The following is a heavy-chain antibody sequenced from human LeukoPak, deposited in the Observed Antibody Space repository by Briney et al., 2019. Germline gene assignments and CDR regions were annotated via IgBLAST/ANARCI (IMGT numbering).Heavy chain of an antibody. Sequence: GGSLRLSWAASRFTFDDYGMSWVRHAPGKGREWVSGINWKGGRTGYADSVKGRFTISRDNAENSPYRQMNSLRAEHTSMYYCAREGYESGSFDYWGQGTLVTVSS. J-gene: IGHJ4*02. CDR1: RFTFDDYG. CDR3: AREGYESGSFDY. D-gene: IGHD3-3*01. CDR2: INWKGGRT. V-gene: IGHV3-20*04.